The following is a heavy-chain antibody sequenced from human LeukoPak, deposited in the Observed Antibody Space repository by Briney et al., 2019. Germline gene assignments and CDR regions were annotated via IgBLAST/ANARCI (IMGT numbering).Heavy chain of an antibody. CDR1: GYTFTSYY. Sequence: ASVKVSCKASGYTFTSYYMHWVRQAPGQGLEWMGWINPNSGGTNYAQKFQGRVTMTRGTSISTAYMELSRLRSDDTAVYYCARDIDYLKREWETTRNDAFDIWGQGTMVTVSS. CDR2: INPNSGGT. CDR3: ARDIDYLKREWETTRNDAFDI. D-gene: IGHD1-26*01. V-gene: IGHV1-2*02. J-gene: IGHJ3*02.